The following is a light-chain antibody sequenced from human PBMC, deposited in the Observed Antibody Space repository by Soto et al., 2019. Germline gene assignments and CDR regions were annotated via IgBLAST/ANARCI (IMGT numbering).Light chain of an antibody. V-gene: IGLV4-69*01. CDR2: LNSDGSH. Sequence: QLVLTQSPSASASLGASVKLTCTLSSGHSNYAIAWHQQQPEKGPRYLMKLNSDGSHNKGDGIPDRFSGSSSGAERYLTISSLQSEDEADYYCQTWITGIGVFGGGTKLTVL. CDR1: SGHSNYA. CDR3: QTWITGIGV. J-gene: IGLJ3*02.